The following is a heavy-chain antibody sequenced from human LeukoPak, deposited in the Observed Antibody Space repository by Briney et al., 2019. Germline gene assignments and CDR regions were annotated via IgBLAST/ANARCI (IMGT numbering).Heavy chain of an antibody. Sequence: SETLSLTCTVSGGSISSSSYYWGWIRQPPGKGLEWIGSIYYSGSTYYNPSLKSRVTISVDTSKNQFSLKLSSVTAADTAVYYCARSLNRLLWFGERGRFDPWGQGTLVTVSS. CDR2: IYYSGST. D-gene: IGHD3-10*01. J-gene: IGHJ5*02. V-gene: IGHV4-39*01. CDR1: GGSISSSSYY. CDR3: ARSLNRLLWFGERGRFDP.